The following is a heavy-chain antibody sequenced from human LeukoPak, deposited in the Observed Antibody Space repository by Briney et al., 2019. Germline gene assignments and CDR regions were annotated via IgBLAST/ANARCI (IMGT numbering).Heavy chain of an antibody. V-gene: IGHV4-39*01. CDR1: GGSISSSSYY. CDR2: IYYSGST. Sequence: KPSETLSLTCTVSGGSISSSSYYWGWIRQPPGKGLEWIGSIYYSGSTYYNPSLKSRVTISVDTSKNQFSLKLSSVTAADTAVYYCARLTDYGESYYYYYYMDIWGKGTTVTVSS. CDR3: ARLTDYGESYYYYYYMDI. D-gene: IGHD4-17*01. J-gene: IGHJ6*03.